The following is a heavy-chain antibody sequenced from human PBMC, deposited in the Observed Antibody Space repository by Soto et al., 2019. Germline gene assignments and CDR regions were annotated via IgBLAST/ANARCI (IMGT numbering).Heavy chain of an antibody. V-gene: IGHV1-69*06. D-gene: IGHD4-4*01. J-gene: IGHJ4*02. Sequence: GASVKVSCKASGGTFSSYAISWVRQAPGQGLEWMGGIIPIFGTANYAQKFRGRVTITADKSTSTAYMELSSLRSEDTAVYYCARSTSNYTPNYWGQGTLVTVSS. CDR2: IIPIFGTA. CDR1: GGTFSSYA. CDR3: ARSTSNYTPNY.